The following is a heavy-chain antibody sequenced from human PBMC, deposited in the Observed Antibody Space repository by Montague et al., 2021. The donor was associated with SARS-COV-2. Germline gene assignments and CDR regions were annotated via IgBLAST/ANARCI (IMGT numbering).Heavy chain of an antibody. CDR3: ARGGATYYYDTSGYVNAFDT. D-gene: IGHD3-22*01. CDR2: IYYNGYT. Sequence: SETLSLTCTVSGDSISTYYWSWIRQPPGKGLEWIGYIYYNGYTNYNPSXXSGVTISVDTFKNQFSLRLSSVTAADTAVYFCARGGATYYYDTSGYVNAFDTWGQGTMVTVSS. V-gene: IGHV4-59*01. CDR1: GDSISTYY. J-gene: IGHJ3*02.